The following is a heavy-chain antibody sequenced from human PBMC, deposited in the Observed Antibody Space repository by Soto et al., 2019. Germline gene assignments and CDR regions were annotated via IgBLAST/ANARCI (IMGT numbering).Heavy chain of an antibody. CDR2: ISYDGSNK. CDR3: AKDPYGSGSYYRG. D-gene: IGHD3-10*01. J-gene: IGHJ4*02. Sequence: QVQLVESGGGVVQPGRSLRLSCAASGFTFSSYGMHWVRQAPGKGLEWVAVISYDGSNKYYADSVKGRFTISRDNSKNTLYLKMNSLRAEDTAVYYCAKDPYGSGSYYRGWGQGTLVTVSS. V-gene: IGHV3-30*18. CDR1: GFTFSSYG.